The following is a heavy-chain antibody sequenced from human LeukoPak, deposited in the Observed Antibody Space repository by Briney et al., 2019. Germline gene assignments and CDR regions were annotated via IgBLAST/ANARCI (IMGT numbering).Heavy chain of an antibody. D-gene: IGHD5-18*01. CDR2: INHSGST. CDR3: ASVGYSYSLDY. Sequence: SETLSLTCAVYGGSFSGYYWSWIRQPPGKGLEWIGEINHSGSTNYNPSLKSRVTISVDTSKNQFSLKLSSVTAADTAVYYCASVGYSYSLDYWGQGTLVTVSS. CDR1: GGSFSGYY. J-gene: IGHJ4*02. V-gene: IGHV4-34*01.